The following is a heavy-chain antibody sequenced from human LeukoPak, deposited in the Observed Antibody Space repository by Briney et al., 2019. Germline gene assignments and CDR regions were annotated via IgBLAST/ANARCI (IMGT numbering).Heavy chain of an antibody. V-gene: IGHV4-59*08. CDR2: IYYSGST. D-gene: IGHD5-12*01. CDR1: GGSISSYY. CDR3: ARLISGGKHSGYAAY. J-gene: IGHJ4*02. Sequence: SETLSLTCTVSGGSISSYYWSWIRQPPGKGLEWIGYIYYSGSTNYNPSLKSRVTISVDTSKNQFSLKLSSVTAADTAVYYCARLISGGKHSGYAAYWGQGTLVTVSS.